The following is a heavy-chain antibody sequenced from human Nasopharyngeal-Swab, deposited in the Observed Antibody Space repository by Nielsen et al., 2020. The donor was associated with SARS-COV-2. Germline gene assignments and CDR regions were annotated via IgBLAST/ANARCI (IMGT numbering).Heavy chain of an antibody. V-gene: IGHV4-39*01. Sequence: SETLSLTCTVSGGSISSSSYYWGWIRQPPGKGLEWIGSIYYSGSTYYTPTIKSRVTISVDTSKNQFSLKLRSVTAADTAVYYCAKQYYYDSSGYDPRSYYFDYWGQGTLVTVSS. CDR3: AKQYYYDSSGYDPRSYYFDY. J-gene: IGHJ4*02. D-gene: IGHD3-22*01. CDR1: GGSISSSSYY. CDR2: IYYSGST.